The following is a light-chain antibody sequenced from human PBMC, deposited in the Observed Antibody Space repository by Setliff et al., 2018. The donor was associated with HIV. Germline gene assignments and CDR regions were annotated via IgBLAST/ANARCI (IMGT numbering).Light chain of an antibody. V-gene: IGLV1-44*01. CDR2: SND. Sequence: QFALTQPPSASGTPGQRVTISCSGSNSNIGINTVNWYQQLPGTAPKLLIYSNDQRPSGVPDRFSGSKSGTSASLAISGLQSEDEADYYCAPWDDSLNGVVFGGGTKVTVL. J-gene: IGLJ2*01. CDR1: NSNIGINT. CDR3: APWDDSLNGVV.